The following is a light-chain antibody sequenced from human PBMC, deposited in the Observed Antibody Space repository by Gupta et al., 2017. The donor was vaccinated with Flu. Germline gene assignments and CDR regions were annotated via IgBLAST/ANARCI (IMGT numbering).Light chain of an antibody. V-gene: IGLV1-47*01. J-gene: IGLJ1*01. CDR2: KNN. CDR3: AAWDDSLGGCYV. CDR1: SSNIGSNS. Sequence: QSVLTQPPSASGTPGQRGTIPCSGSSSNIGSNSVYWFQQLPGTAPKPLMYKNNQRPSGVPDRLSGSKSGTSASLAISGLRSEDEADYYCAAWDDSLGGCYVFGTGTKVTVL.